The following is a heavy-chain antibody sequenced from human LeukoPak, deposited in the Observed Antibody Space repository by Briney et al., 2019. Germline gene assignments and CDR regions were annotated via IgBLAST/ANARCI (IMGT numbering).Heavy chain of an antibody. J-gene: IGHJ6*03. CDR1: GYTFTSYG. V-gene: IGHV1-18*01. CDR2: ISAYNGNT. D-gene: IGHD3-3*01. Sequence: ASVKVSCMASGYTFTSYGISWVRQAPGQGLEWMGWISAYNGNTNYAQKLQGRVTMTTDTSTSTAYMELRSLRSDDTAVYYCAREYYDFWSGYSNYYYYYYMDVWGKGTTVTVSS. CDR3: AREYYDFWSGYSNYYYYYYMDV.